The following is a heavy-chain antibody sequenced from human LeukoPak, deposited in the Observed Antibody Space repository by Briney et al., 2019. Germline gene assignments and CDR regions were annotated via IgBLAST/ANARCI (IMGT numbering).Heavy chain of an antibody. D-gene: IGHD2/OR15-2a*01. V-gene: IGHV1-18*01. Sequence: ASVKVSCKASGYTFINYGITWVRQAPGQGLEWLGWSSPYNGKTNYAQKLQGRVTMTTDTSTNTAYMELRSLRSDDTAVYYCARGGIDIVTVPVSNWFDPWGQGTLVTVSS. CDR3: ARGGIDIVTVPVSNWFDP. CDR1: GYTFINYG. CDR2: SSPYNGKT. J-gene: IGHJ5*02.